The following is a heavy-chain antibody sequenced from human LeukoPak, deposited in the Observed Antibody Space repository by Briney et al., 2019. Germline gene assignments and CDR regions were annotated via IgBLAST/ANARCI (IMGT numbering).Heavy chain of an antibody. CDR2: IHSSGTA. V-gene: IGHV4-30-2*01. CDR1: GGSISSGGYS. CDR3: ARGGRTMVRGVTVDY. J-gene: IGHJ4*02. Sequence: SETLSLTCAVSGGSISSGGYSWNWIRQPPGKGLEWIGYIHSSGTAYYNPSLKSRVTISLDRSKNHFSLNLTSVTAADTAVYYCARGGRTMVRGVTVDYWGQGTLVTVSS. D-gene: IGHD3-10*01.